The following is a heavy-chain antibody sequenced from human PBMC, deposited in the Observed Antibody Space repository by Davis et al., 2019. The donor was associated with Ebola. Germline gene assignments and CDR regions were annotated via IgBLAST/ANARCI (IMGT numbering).Heavy chain of an antibody. CDR1: GFSLSTTGVG. CDR3: AHNRAGRYCTNGVCYYYYYGMDV. D-gene: IGHD2-8*01. CDR2: IYWDDDK. V-gene: IGHV2-5*02. Sequence: SGPTLVKPPQTLMLTCTFSGFSLSTTGVGVGWIRQPPGKALEWLALIYWDDDKRYSPSLKSRLTITKDTSKNQVVLTMTNMDPVDTATYYCAHNRAGRYCTNGVCYYYYYGMDVWGQGTTVTVSS. J-gene: IGHJ6*02.